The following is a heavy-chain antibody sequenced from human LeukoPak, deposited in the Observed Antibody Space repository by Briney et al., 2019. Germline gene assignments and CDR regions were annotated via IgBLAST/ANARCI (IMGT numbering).Heavy chain of an antibody. CDR2: IGSSGGSR. J-gene: IGHJ3*02. CDR3: AREDGDAFDI. D-gene: IGHD5-24*01. Sequence: PGGSLRLSCAASGFTFSSYSMDWVRRAPRKGLEWVSYIGSSGGSRYYADSVKGRFTSSRDNAKNSLYLQMNSLRVEDTAVYYCAREDGDAFDIWGQGTVVSVSS. V-gene: IGHV3-48*04. CDR1: GFTFSSYS.